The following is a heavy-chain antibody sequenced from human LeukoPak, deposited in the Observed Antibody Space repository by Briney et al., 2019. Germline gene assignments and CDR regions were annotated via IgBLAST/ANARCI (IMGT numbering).Heavy chain of an antibody. CDR1: GYTLTELS. Sequence: ASVKVSCKVSGYTLTELSMHWVRQAPGKGLEWMGGFDPEDGETIYAQKFQGRVTMTEDTSTDTAYMELSSLRSEDTAVYYCARDVGRDGYNYRYFQHWGQGTLVTVSS. D-gene: IGHD5-24*01. CDR3: ARDVGRDGYNYRYFQH. CDR2: FDPEDGET. J-gene: IGHJ1*01. V-gene: IGHV1-24*01.